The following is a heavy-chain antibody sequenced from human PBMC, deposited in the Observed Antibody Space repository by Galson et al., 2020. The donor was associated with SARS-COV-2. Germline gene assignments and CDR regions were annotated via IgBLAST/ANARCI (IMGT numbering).Heavy chain of an antibody. J-gene: IGHJ4*02. D-gene: IGHD6-19*01. CDR2: IKGDGSET. V-gene: IGHV3-7*01. CDR3: SREGWQGGD. Sequence: GGSLRLSCEVFGFTFNDFWMSWFRQAPGKGLEWVANIKGDGSETNYADFVKGRFSISRDNAANSLYLQMNSLRVEDSAVYYCSREGWQGGDWGQGTRVTVSS. CDR1: GFTFNDFW.